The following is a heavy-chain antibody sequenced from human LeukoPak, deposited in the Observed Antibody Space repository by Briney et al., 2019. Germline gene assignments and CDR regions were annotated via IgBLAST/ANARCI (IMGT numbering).Heavy chain of an antibody. CDR1: GFTFSDYY. CDR3: ARELGSVTGATDY. Sequence: PGGSLRLSCAASGFTFSDYYMSWIRQAPGKGLEWISYISGSSSYTNYADSVKGRFTISRDNAKNSLYLQMNSLRAEDTAVYCCARELGSVTGATDYWGQGTLVTVSS. CDR2: ISGSSSYT. V-gene: IGHV3-11*05. D-gene: IGHD1-7*01. J-gene: IGHJ4*02.